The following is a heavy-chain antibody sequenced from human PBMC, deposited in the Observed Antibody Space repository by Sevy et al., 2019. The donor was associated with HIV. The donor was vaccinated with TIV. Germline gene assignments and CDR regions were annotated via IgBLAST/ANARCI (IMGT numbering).Heavy chain of an antibody. V-gene: IGHV3-72*01. CDR3: TRALIVVAGFFRYYHGMDV. Sequence: GGSLRLSCAASEFTFGSHAMSWVRQAPGKGLEWIGRSRNKANSYTTEYAASVKGRFTISRDESKNSLYLQMNSLKSEDTAIYYCTRALIVVAGFFRYYHGMDVWGQGTSVTVSS. D-gene: IGHD6-19*01. CDR1: EFTFGSHA. J-gene: IGHJ6*02. CDR2: SRNKANSYTT.